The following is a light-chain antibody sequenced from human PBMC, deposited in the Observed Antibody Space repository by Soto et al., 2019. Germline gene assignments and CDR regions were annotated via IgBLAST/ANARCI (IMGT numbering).Light chain of an antibody. V-gene: IGKV1-33*01. CDR1: QDISNY. Sequence: DIQMTQSPSSLSASVGDRVTITCQASQDISNYLNWYQQKPGKAPKLLIYDASNLETGDPSRFSGSGSGTDFTFTISSLQSEDIATYYCQQYDNLLLFTFGPGTKVDIK. CDR3: QQYDNLLLFT. J-gene: IGKJ3*01. CDR2: DAS.